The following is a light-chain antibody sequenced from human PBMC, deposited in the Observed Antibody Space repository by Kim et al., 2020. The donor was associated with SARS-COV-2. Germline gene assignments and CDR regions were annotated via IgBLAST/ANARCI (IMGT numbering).Light chain of an antibody. Sequence: VSPGGGVTLSCRASQSVSSHLAWYRQKPGQAPRLLIHYASTRATGVPLRFSGSGSGTEFTLTISSLQSEDFALYYCQQYNDWPLTFGGGTKVDIK. CDR3: QQYNDWPLT. CDR2: YAS. CDR1: QSVSSH. V-gene: IGKV3-15*01. J-gene: IGKJ4*01.